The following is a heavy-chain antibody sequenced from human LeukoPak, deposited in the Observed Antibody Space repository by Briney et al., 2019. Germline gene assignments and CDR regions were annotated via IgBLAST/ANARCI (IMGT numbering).Heavy chain of an antibody. V-gene: IGHV3-64D*06. CDR3: VKPLGSSDYGYFFDY. D-gene: IGHD5-12*01. Sequence: GGSLRLSCSASGFTFSSYAMHWVRQAPGKGLEYVSAIVSNAGSTYYADSVKGRFTISRDNSKNTLYLQMSSLRAEDTAVYYCVKPLGSSDYGYFFDYWGQGTLVTVSS. CDR1: GFTFSSYA. J-gene: IGHJ4*02. CDR2: IVSNAGST.